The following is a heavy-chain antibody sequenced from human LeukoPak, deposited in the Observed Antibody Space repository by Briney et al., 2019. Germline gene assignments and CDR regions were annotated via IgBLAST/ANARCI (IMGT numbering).Heavy chain of an antibody. Sequence: SETLSLTCTVSGGSISNYFWSWIRQPPGKGLEWIGYIYYTGSTNYNPSLKSRVTISVGTSKNQFPLKLSSVTAADTAVSYCARPSRSISTAGAFDIWGQGTMVTVSS. CDR3: ARPSRSISTAGAFDI. CDR2: IYYTGST. CDR1: GGSISNYF. J-gene: IGHJ3*02. V-gene: IGHV4-59*01. D-gene: IGHD3-10*01.